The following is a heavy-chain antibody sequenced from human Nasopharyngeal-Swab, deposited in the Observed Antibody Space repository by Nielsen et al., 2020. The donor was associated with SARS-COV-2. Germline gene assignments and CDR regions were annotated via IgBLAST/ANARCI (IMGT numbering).Heavy chain of an antibody. V-gene: IGHV3-30*18. Sequence: GESLTISCAASGFTFSNSGMDWVRQAPGKGLEWVAVISYDGSNEYYGDSVKGRFTISRDNSKNTLYLQMNSLRVDDTAVYYCAKDVHADYGGIDYWGQGILVTVSS. D-gene: IGHD4/OR15-4a*01. CDR1: GFTFSNSG. J-gene: IGHJ4*02. CDR2: ISYDGSNE. CDR3: AKDVHADYGGIDY.